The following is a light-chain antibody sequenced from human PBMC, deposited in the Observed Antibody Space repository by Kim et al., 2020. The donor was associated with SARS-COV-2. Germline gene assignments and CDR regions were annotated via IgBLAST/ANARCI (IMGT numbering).Light chain of an antibody. Sequence: SPGESATLSSRASQSVYIIFAWSHHTHGKDPRLLIFGASTRATRIPDRFSCSASGPEFTLTISSLQSEHFAVYYCQQYNTWPPKTFVQGTTVDIK. CDR3: QQYNTWPPKT. CDR2: GAS. V-gene: IGKV3-15*01. J-gene: IGKJ1*01. CDR1: QSVYII.